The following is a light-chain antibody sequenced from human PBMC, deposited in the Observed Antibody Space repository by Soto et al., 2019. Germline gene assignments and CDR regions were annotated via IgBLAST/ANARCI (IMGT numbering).Light chain of an antibody. CDR1: SSDVGGYNY. Sequence: QSALTQPRSVSGSPGQSVTISYTGTSSDVGGYNYVSWYQHHPDKDPKLMINDVNKRPSGVTDRFSSSKSGNTAALTISGLQAEDEADYYCCSYAGSYTYVFGTGTKLTVL. V-gene: IGLV2-11*01. J-gene: IGLJ1*01. CDR3: CSYAGSYTYV. CDR2: DVN.